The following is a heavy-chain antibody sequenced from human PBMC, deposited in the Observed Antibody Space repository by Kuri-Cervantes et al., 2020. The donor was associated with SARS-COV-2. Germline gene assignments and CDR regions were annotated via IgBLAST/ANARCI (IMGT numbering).Heavy chain of an antibody. CDR1: GGSISSYY. CDR2: IYTSGST. J-gene: IGHJ6*03. CDR3: ARRASSSFENYYYYMDV. D-gene: IGHD6-6*01. V-gene: IGHV4-4*07. Sequence: SETLSLTCTVSGGSISSYYWGWIRQPAGKGLEWIGRIYTSGSTNYNPSLKSRVTISVDTSKNQFSLKLSSVTAADTAVYYCARRASSSFENYYYYMDVWGKGTTVTVSS.